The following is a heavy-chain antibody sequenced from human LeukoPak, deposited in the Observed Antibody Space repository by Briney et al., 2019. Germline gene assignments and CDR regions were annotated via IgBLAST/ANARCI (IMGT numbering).Heavy chain of an antibody. V-gene: IGHV3-30*04. J-gene: IGHJ4*02. CDR1: GFTFGSYA. CDR3: GRARRIVATLDY. D-gene: IGHD5-12*01. Sequence: GGSLRLSCAASGFTFGSYAMHWVRQAPGKGQERGALISYDGSNKYYADSVKGRLTISRDNSKNTLYLQMNSLRAEDTAVYYCGRARRIVATLDYWGQGTLVTVSS. CDR2: ISYDGSNK.